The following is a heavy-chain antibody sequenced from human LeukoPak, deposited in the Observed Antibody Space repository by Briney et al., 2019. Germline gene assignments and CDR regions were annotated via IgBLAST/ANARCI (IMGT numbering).Heavy chain of an antibody. Sequence: GASVKVSCKASGYTFTGYYMHWVRQAPGQGLEWMGWINPNSGGTNYAQKFQGRVTMTRDTSISTAYMELSRLRSDDTAVYYCAIPRYCSITSCSCWFDPWGQGTLVTVSS. CDR3: AIPRYCSITSCSCWFDP. CDR1: GYTFTGYY. J-gene: IGHJ5*02. V-gene: IGHV1-2*02. CDR2: INPNSGGT. D-gene: IGHD2-2*01.